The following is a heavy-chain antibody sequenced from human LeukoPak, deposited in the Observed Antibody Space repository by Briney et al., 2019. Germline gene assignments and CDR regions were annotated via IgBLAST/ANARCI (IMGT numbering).Heavy chain of an antibody. CDR1: GGTFSSYA. CDR3: ARDLGYSYGYWYFDY. CDR2: ISAYNGNT. Sequence: GASVKVSCKASGGTFSSYAISWVRQAPGQGLEWMGGISAYNGNTNYAQKLQGRVTMTTDTSTSTAYMELRSLRSDDTAVYYCARDLGYSYGYWYFDYWGQGTLVTVSS. V-gene: IGHV1-18*01. D-gene: IGHD5-18*01. J-gene: IGHJ4*02.